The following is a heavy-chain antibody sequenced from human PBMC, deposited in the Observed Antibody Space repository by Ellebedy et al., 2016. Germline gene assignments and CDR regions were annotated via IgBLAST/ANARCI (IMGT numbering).Heavy chain of an antibody. J-gene: IGHJ4*02. CDR1: GFTFDDYT. CDR2: IVNDGHFA. Sequence: GESLKISCAASGFTFDDYTMHWVRQAPGKGLEWVCLIVNDGHFAYYKDSVKGRFTISRDNRKNSLYLQMNSLTTEDSGLYYCAKERDKIIDSWGQGTLVTVSP. D-gene: IGHD2-15*01. V-gene: IGHV3-43*01. CDR3: AKERDKIIDS.